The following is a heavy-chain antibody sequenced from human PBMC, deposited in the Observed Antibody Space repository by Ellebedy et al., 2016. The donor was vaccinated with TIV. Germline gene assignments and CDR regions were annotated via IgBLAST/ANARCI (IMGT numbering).Heavy chain of an antibody. CDR3: AKGRGGGSDSSAPRYYFDY. V-gene: IGHV3-23*01. CDR2: INGRGGTT. J-gene: IGHJ4*02. CDR1: GLTFVSHA. Sequence: GESLKISCAAPGLTFVSHAMTWVRQAPGTGLEWVSAINGRGGTTYYANPVKGRLHISRDNSKKTLYLQMNSLRDEDTAVYSCAKGRGGGSDSSAPRYYFDYWGLGTLVTVSS. D-gene: IGHD3-22*01.